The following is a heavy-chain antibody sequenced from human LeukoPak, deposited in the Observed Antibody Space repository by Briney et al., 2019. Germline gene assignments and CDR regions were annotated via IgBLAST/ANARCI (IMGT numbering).Heavy chain of an antibody. D-gene: IGHD6-19*01. J-gene: IGHJ4*02. CDR3: ARSGGWYDY. V-gene: IGHV3-23*01. Sequence: GGSLRLSSAASGFTFSSYAMSWVRQAPGKGLEWVSTISDSGGSTYYADSVKGRFTISRDNSKNTLYLQMNSLRAEDTAVYYCARSGGWYDYWGQGTLVTVSS. CDR2: ISDSGGST. CDR1: GFTFSSYA.